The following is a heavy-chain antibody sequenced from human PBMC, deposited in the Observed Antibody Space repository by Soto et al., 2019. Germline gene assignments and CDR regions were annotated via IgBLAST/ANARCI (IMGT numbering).Heavy chain of an antibody. J-gene: IGHJ4*02. Sequence: VGSLRLSCAASGFNVNSDYMNWVRQTPGKGLEWVASIYSGETTYYADSVGGRFTISSDKSKNTLYFQLSSLRIEDTAVYYCTRDGRGLGRLSLFEYWGQGVLVTVSS. CDR2: IYSGETT. CDR3: TRDGRGLGRLSLFEY. D-gene: IGHD2-21*02. CDR1: GFNVNSDY. V-gene: IGHV3-53*01.